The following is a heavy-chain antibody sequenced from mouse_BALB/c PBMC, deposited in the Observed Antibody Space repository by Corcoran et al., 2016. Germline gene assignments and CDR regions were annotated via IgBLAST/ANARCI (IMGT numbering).Heavy chain of an antibody. D-gene: IGHD1-1*01. V-gene: IGHV9-3-1*01. CDR2: INAYTGET. CDR3: AIATSHYDAMDY. J-gene: IGHJ4*01. Sequence: QIQLVQSGPELKKTGETVKFSCKASGDTFTNCGMNWVEQAPGKGLKWMGWINAYTGETTYSNEFEGRFDFSLESSASTAYLQINNVKNEDTATYVCAIATSHYDAMDYLGQGTSVTVS. CDR1: GDTFTNCG.